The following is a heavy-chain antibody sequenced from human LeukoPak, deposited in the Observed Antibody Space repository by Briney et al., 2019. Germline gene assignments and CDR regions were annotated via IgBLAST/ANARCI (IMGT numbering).Heavy chain of an antibody. Sequence: TGGSLRLSCAASGFTFSSYGMHWVRQAPGKGLEWVSAISGSGGSTYYADSVKGRFTISRDNSKNTLYLQMNSLRAEDTAVYYCAKDLSYYDSSGRPFDYWGQGTLVTVSS. CDR3: AKDLSYYDSSGRPFDY. CDR1: GFTFSSYG. CDR2: ISGSGGST. D-gene: IGHD3-22*01. J-gene: IGHJ4*02. V-gene: IGHV3-23*01.